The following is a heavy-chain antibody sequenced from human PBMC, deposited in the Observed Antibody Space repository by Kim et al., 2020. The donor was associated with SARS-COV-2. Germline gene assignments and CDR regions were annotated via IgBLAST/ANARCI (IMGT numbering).Heavy chain of an antibody. Sequence: SETLSLTCTVSGGSISSGDYYWSWIRQPPGKGLEWIGYIYYSGSTYYNPSLKSRVTISVDTSKNQFSLKLSSVTAADTAVYYCATSITIFGVVNWWGQGTLVTVSS. CDR2: IYYSGST. D-gene: IGHD3-3*01. J-gene: IGHJ4*02. V-gene: IGHV4-30-4*01. CDR1: GGSISSGDYY. CDR3: ATSITIFGVVNW.